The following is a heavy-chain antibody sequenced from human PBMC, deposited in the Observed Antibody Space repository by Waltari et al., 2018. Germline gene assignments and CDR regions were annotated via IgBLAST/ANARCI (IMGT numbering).Heavy chain of an antibody. V-gene: IGHV3-49*03. CDR3: TRVWYSGSYYVDY. Sequence: EVQLVESGGGLVQPGRSLRLSCTASGFTFGDYAMSWFRQAPGKGLEWVGFIRSKAYGGTTEDAASVKGRFTISRDDSKSIAYLQMNSLKTEDTAVYYCTRVWYSGSYYVDYWGQGTLVTVSS. CDR2: IRSKAYGGTT. J-gene: IGHJ4*02. CDR1: GFTFGDYA. D-gene: IGHD1-26*01.